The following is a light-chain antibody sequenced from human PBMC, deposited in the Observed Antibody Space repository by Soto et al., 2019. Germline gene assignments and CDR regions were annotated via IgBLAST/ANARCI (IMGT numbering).Light chain of an antibody. CDR1: QDISDS. CDR3: LQYKSYPFT. J-gene: IGKJ3*01. Sequence: DIQMTQSPSSLSASVGDRVTITCRASQDISDSLAWFQQKPGKAPKSLIYAASSLQSGVSSKFSGSESGTDFTLTISSLQPEDFATYYCLQYKSYPFTFGPGTKVDIK. CDR2: AAS. V-gene: IGKV1-16*02.